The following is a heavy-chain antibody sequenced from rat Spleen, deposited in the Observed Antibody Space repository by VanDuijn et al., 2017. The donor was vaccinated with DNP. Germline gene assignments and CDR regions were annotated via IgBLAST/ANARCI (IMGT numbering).Heavy chain of an antibody. Sequence: EVQLVESGGGLVQPGRSMKLSCAASGFTFSNYYMAWVRQAPTKGLEWVALISPDGDRTYYRDSVKGRFTVSRNNAESTLHLQMDSLGSEDTATYYCTRPRGSYGGYRVDAWGQGISVSVSS. J-gene: IGHJ4*01. V-gene: IGHV5-27*01. CDR2: ISPDGDRT. CDR3: TRPRGSYGGYRVDA. D-gene: IGHD1-11*01. CDR1: GFTFSNYY.